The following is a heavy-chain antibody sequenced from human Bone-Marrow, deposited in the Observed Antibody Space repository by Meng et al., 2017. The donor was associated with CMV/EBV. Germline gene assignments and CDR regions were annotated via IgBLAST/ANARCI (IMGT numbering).Heavy chain of an antibody. V-gene: IGHV6-1*01. CDR1: GDSVSANSAV. Sequence: SQTLSLTCVISGDSVSANSAVWNWIRQSPSRGLEWLGRTYFRSKWYDYYAVSVKSRIAINPDTSKNQFSLQLNSVTPEDTAVYYCAREKAGSFDIWGQGKMVNV. CDR3: AREKAGSFDI. J-gene: IGHJ3*02. CDR2: TYFRSKWYD.